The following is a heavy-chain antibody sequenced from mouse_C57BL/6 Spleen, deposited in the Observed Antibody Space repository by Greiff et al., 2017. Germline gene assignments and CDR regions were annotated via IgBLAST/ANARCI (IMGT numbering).Heavy chain of an antibody. CDR3: ARSPIYYGNYWYFDV. J-gene: IGHJ1*03. CDR2: IYPGDGDT. V-gene: IGHV1-82*01. D-gene: IGHD2-1*01. CDR1: GYAFSSSW. Sequence: VQLQQSGPELVKPGASVKISCKASGYAFSSSWMNWVKQRPGKGLEWIGRIYPGDGDTNYNGKLKGKATLTADKSSSTAYIHLSIRTSEDSSVYFCARSPIYYGNYWYFDVWGTGTTVTVSS.